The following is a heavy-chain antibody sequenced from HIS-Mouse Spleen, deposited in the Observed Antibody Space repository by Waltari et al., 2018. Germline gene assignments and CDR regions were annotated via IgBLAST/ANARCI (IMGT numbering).Heavy chain of an antibody. CDR1: GGSISSSSYH. J-gene: IGHJ2*01. V-gene: IGHV4-39*07. CDR3: AREIPYSSSWYDWYFDL. D-gene: IGHD6-13*01. Sequence: QLQLQESGPGLVKPSETLSLTCTVSGGSISSSSYHWVWIRQPPGKGLEWIGGIYYSGSTYYNPSLKSRVTISVDTSKNQFSLKLSSVTAADTAVYYCAREIPYSSSWYDWYFDLWGRGTLVTVSS. CDR2: IYYSGST.